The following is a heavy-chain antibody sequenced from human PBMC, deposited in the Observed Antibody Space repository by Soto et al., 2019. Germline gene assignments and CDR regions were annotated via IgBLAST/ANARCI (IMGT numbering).Heavy chain of an antibody. CDR3: ARDSRGSGSYYYYYYGMDV. CDR2: IYYSGST. D-gene: IGHD3-10*01. V-gene: IGHV4-30-4*01. CDR1: GGSISSGDYY. J-gene: IGHJ6*02. Sequence: SETLSLTCTVSGGSISSGDYYWSWIRQPPGKGLEWLGYIYYSGSTYYNPSLKSRVTISVDTSKNQFSLKLSSVTAADTAVYYCARDSRGSGSYYYYYYGMDVWGQGTTVTVSS.